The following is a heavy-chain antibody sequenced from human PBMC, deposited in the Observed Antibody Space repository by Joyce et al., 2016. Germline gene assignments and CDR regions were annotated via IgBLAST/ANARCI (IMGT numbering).Heavy chain of an antibody. CDR1: GYTFTTDW. CDR2: SYPGNSDT. Sequence: EVQLLQSGAEVKKPGESLDISCKGSGYTFTTDWIGWGRQVPGKGLDWMGISYPGNSDTRYSPSFKGHVNIAADKSINTAYLHLSSLMTSDTAMYFCVRVGYSGGGRHWFDTWGQGTLVIVSS. D-gene: IGHD3-22*01. CDR3: VRVGYSGGGRHWFDT. J-gene: IGHJ5*02. V-gene: IGHV5-51*01.